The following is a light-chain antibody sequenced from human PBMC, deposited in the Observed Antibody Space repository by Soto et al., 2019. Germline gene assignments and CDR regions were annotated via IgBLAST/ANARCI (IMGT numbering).Light chain of an antibody. CDR3: CLYIGATSYV. Sequence: QSVLAQPASVSGSPGQSITISCTGTSGFVGSFSLVSWYQQHPGQATKVLISEGHRRPSGVPYRFSGSTSVNSASLTISRLQADDEADYYCCLYIGATSYVFGTGTKVTVL. V-gene: IGLV2-23*01. J-gene: IGLJ1*01. CDR1: SGFVGSFSL. CDR2: EGH.